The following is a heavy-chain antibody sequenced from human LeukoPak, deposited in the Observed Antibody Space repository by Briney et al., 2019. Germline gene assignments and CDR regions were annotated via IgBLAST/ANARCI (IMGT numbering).Heavy chain of an antibody. J-gene: IGHJ3*02. V-gene: IGHV4-30-2*01. CDR2: MYHSGST. D-gene: IGHD3-16*02. Sequence: SETLSLTCAVSGGSVSSGGFSWSWIRQPPGKGLEWIGYMYHSGSTNYNPSLKSRVTMSVDTSKNQFSLKLSSVTAADTAVYYCARSNYVWGSYRPRQSDAFDIWGQGTMVTVSS. CDR1: GGSVSSGGFS. CDR3: ARSNYVWGSYRPRQSDAFDI.